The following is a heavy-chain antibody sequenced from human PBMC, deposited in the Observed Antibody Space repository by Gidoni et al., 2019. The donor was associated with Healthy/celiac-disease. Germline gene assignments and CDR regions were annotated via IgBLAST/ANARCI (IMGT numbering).Heavy chain of an antibody. CDR1: GFTFSSYS. J-gene: IGHJ6*02. Sequence: EVQLVESGGGLVQPGGARRPSCAATGFTFSSYSMNWVRQAPGKGMEWVSSIRSSSSYIYYADSVKGRFTISRDNAKNSLYLQMNSLRAEDTAVYYCAREPGYDSSGYSPHYYYYYGMDVWGQGTTVTVSS. CDR2: IRSSSSYI. CDR3: AREPGYDSSGYSPHYYYYYGMDV. V-gene: IGHV3-21*01. D-gene: IGHD3-22*01.